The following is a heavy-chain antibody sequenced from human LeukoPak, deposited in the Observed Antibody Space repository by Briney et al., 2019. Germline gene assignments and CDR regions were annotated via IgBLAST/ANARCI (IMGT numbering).Heavy chain of an antibody. V-gene: IGHV4-59*01. Sequence: SETLSLTCTVSGGSISTYYWTWIRQPPGKGLEWIGYIYYSGSTNYNPSLKSRVTTSVDTSKNQFSLKLTSVTAADTTVYYCARGAVAGYLNAPLDYWGQGTLVTVSS. CDR1: GGSISTYY. D-gene: IGHD6-13*01. CDR2: IYYSGST. J-gene: IGHJ4*02. CDR3: ARGAVAGYLNAPLDY.